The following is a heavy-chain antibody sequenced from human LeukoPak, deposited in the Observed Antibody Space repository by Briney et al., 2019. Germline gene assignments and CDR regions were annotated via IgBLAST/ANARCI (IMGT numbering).Heavy chain of an antibody. CDR1: RFTFSSHW. D-gene: IGHD6-13*01. J-gene: IGHJ4*02. CDR3: AREDSSWYYFDY. CDR2: IKQDGSEK. V-gene: IGHV3-7*01. Sequence: GGSLRLSCTASRFTFSSHWMSRVRQAPGKGLEWVANIKQDGSEKYYVDSVKGRFTISRDNAENSLYLQMDSLRAEDTAMYYCAREDSSWYYFDYWGQGTLVTVSS.